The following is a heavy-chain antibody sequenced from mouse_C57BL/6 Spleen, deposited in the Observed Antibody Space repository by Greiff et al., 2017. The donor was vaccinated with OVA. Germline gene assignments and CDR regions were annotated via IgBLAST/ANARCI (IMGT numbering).Heavy chain of an antibody. J-gene: IGHJ3*01. CDR3: AREDDGYAWFAY. CDR1: GYSITSGYY. V-gene: IGHV3-6*01. Sequence: EVQLQESGPGLVKPSQSLSLTCSVTGYSITSGYYWNWIRQFPGNHLEWMGYISYDGSNNYNPSLKNRISITRDTSKNQFFLKLNSVTTEDTATYYCAREDDGYAWFAYWGQGTLVTVSA. CDR2: ISYDGSN. D-gene: IGHD2-3*01.